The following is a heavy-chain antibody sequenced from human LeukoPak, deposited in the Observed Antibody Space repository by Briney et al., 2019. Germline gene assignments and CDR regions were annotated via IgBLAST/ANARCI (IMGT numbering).Heavy chain of an antibody. CDR1: GGSFSGYY. CDR3: ARDKGSSSWYEFDY. V-gene: IGHV4-34*01. Sequence: KPSETLSLTCAVYGGSFSGYYWSWIRQPPGKGLEWIGEINHSGSTNYNPSLKSRVTISVDTSKNQFSLKLSSVTAADTAVYYCARDKGSSSWYEFDYWGQGTLVTVSS. D-gene: IGHD6-13*01. CDR2: INHSGST. J-gene: IGHJ4*02.